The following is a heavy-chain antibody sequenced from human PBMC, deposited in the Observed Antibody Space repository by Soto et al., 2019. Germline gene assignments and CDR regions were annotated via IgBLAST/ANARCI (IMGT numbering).Heavy chain of an antibody. CDR2: IYPGDSDT. CDR1: GDSFTSYW. Sequence: GESLKNSCKCSGDSFTSYWIGLVRQMTGKGLEWMGIIYPGDSDTRYSPSFQGQVTISADKSISTAYLQWSSLKASDTAMYYCARTSAGGKYYYGMDVWGQGTTVTVSS. CDR3: ARTSAGGKYYYGMDV. J-gene: IGHJ6*02. D-gene: IGHD6-13*01. V-gene: IGHV5-51*01.